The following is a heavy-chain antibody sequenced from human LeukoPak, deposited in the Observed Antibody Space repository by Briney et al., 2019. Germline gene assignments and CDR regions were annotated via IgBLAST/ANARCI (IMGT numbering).Heavy chain of an antibody. CDR2: ISGNNDYI. CDR1: GFTFSSFS. V-gene: IGHV3-21*01. Sequence: PGESLRLSCAASGFTFSSFSMNWVRQAPGKGLEWVSSISGNNDYIYYADSVKGRFTISRDKAKNSLYLQLNSLRAEDTAVYYCARNQRSGSSYYYYYMDVWGKGTTVTVSS. J-gene: IGHJ6*03. CDR3: ARNQRSGSSYYYYYMDV. D-gene: IGHD3-3*01.